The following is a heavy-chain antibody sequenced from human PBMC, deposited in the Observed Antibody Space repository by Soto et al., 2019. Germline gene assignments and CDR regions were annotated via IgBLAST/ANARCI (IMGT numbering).Heavy chain of an antibody. CDR2: IAYDGSNK. Sequence: QVQLVESGGGVVRPGRSLRLSCAASGFTFRSYAMHWVRQAPGKGLECVAVIAYDGSNKFYRDYVKGRFTISRDNSKNTLYLQINSLRYEDTAVYYCARGDREDIAVVIGARPGEYGVDVWGQGTTVTVSS. J-gene: IGHJ6*02. V-gene: IGHV3-30-3*01. D-gene: IGHD2-15*01. CDR1: GFTFRSYA. CDR3: ARGDREDIAVVIGARPGEYGVDV.